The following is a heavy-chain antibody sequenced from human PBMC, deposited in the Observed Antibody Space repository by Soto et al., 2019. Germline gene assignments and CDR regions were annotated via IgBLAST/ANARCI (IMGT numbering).Heavy chain of an antibody. D-gene: IGHD2-21*02. CDR3: GKDSGGNSEHLDY. V-gene: IGHV3-30*18. CDR1: GFTFSSYG. CDR2: ISYDGSNK. J-gene: IGHJ4*02. Sequence: QVQLVESGGGVVQPGRSLRLSCAASGFTFSSYGMHWVRQAPGKGLEWVAVISYDGSNKYYADSVKGRFTISRDNSKNTLYLQMDSLRAEDTAEYYCGKDSGGNSEHLDYWGQGTLVTVSS.